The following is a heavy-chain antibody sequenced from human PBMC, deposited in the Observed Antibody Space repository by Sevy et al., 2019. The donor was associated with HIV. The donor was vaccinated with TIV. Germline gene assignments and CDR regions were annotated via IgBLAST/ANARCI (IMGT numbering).Heavy chain of an antibody. D-gene: IGHD1-26*01. CDR3: ARVSDTGSFPFDF. CDR1: GYRFSTSW. Sequence: GESLKISCRGSGYRFSTSWIGWVCQMPGKGLEWMGMIYPGDSDTRYSPSFQDQVTFSVAKSVTTAYLQWSSLKASDTAIYYCARVSDTGSFPFDFWGQGTLVTVSS. CDR2: IYPGDSDT. J-gene: IGHJ4*02. V-gene: IGHV5-51*01.